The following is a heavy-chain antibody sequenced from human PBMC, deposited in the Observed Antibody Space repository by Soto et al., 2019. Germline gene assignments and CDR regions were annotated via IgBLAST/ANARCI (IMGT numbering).Heavy chain of an antibody. D-gene: IGHD1-1*01. CDR3: ARGRYGDY. CDR1: GYAFTTYG. V-gene: IGHV1-18*01. Sequence: QVHLVQSGAEVKKPGASVKVSCKGSGYAFTTYGITWVRQAPGQGLEWMGWISAHNGNTNYAQKLQGRGTVTRDTSTSTAYMELRSLRSNATAGYYCARGRYGDYWGQGALVTVSS. J-gene: IGHJ4*02. CDR2: ISAHNGNT.